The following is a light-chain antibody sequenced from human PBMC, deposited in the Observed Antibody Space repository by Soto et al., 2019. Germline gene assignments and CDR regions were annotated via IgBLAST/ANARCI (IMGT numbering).Light chain of an antibody. J-gene: IGLJ1*01. V-gene: IGLV2-14*03. CDR1: SSDVGGYDY. CDR2: DVS. CDR3: SAHTRSSIPLYV. Sequence: QSVLTQPASVSGSPGQSITISCTGTSSDVGGYDYVSWYQQHPGKAPRLVIYDVSDRPSGVSDRFSGSKSGNTASLTISGLQAEDEADYPCSAHTRSSIPLYVFGTGTKVTVL.